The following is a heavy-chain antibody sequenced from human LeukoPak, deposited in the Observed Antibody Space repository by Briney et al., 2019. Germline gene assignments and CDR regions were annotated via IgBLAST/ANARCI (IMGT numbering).Heavy chain of an antibody. V-gene: IGHV3-30*18. D-gene: IGHD6-19*01. Sequence: SCKASGYTFTSYYMHWVRQAPGKGLEWVAVISYDGSNKYYADSVKGRFTISRDNSKNTLYLQMNSLRAEDTAVYYCAKEKYSSGCYDYWGQGTLVTVSS. J-gene: IGHJ4*02. CDR3: AKEKYSSGCYDY. CDR2: ISYDGSNK. CDR1: GYTFTSYY.